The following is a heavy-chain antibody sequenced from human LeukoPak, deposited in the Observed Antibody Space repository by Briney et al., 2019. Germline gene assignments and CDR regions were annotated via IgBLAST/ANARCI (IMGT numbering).Heavy chain of an antibody. D-gene: IGHD3-22*01. CDR2: ISSSSSYI. CDR1: GFTFRSYS. J-gene: IGHJ4*02. CDR3: ARDASSGYSHYDY. V-gene: IGHV3-21*01. Sequence: GGSLRLSCAASGFTFRSYSMNWVRQAPGKGLEWVSSISSSSSYIYYADSVKGRFTISRDNAKNSLYLQMNSLRAEDTAVYYCARDASSGYSHYDYWGQGTLVTVSS.